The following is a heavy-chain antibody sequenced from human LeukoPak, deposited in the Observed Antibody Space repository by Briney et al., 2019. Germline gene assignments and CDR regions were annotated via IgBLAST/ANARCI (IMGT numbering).Heavy chain of an antibody. J-gene: IGHJ6*02. CDR3: ARDPDYGAGAKMDV. D-gene: IGHD4-17*01. CDR1: GGSISSSNW. CDR2: IYHSGST. Sequence: SGTPSLTCGVSGGSISSSNWWSWVRQPPGKGLEWIGQIYHSGSTNYNPSLKSRVTISVDKSKNQSSLKLSSVTAADTAVYYCARDPDYGAGAKMDVWGQGTTVTVFS. V-gene: IGHV4-4*02.